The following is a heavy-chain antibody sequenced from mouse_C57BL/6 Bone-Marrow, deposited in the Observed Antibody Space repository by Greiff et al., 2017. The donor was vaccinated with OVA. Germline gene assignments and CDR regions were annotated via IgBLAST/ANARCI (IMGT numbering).Heavy chain of an antibody. D-gene: IGHD1-1*01. CDR1: GFTFSSYG. CDR2: ISSGGSYT. J-gene: IGHJ2*01. V-gene: IGHV5-6*01. CDR3: ARLNYYGSSYDY. Sequence: EVQLVESGGDLVKPGGSLKLSCAASGFTFSSYGMSWVRQTPHKRLEWVATISSGGSYTYYPDSVKGRFTIFRDNAKNTLYLQMSSLKSEDTAMYYCARLNYYGSSYDYWGQGTTLTVSS.